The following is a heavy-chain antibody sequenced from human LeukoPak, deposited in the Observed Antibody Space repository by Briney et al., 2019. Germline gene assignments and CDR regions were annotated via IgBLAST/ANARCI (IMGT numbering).Heavy chain of an antibody. Sequence: GGSLRLSGTASGLTFGDHAMSWVRQAPGKGLEWVGFIRSKAYRGTTEYAASVKGRFTISRDDSKSIVYLQLNSLKTEDTAFYYCTRGPIQLWIHNAMDVWGQGTTVTVSS. CDR2: IRSKAYRGTT. J-gene: IGHJ6*02. CDR3: TRGPIQLWIHNAMDV. CDR1: GLTFGDHA. D-gene: IGHD5-18*01. V-gene: IGHV3-49*04.